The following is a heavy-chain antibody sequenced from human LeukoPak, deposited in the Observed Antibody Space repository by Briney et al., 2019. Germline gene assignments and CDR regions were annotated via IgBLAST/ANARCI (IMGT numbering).Heavy chain of an antibody. CDR1: GFTFSSYG. CDR3: AKEDTGVGSRRIFDY. Sequence: GGSLRLSCAASGFTFSSYGMHWVRQAPGKGLEWVAFIRYDGSNKYYADSVKGRFTISRDNSKNTLYLQMNSLRAEDTAVYYCAKEDTGVGSRRIFDYWGQGTLVTVSS. V-gene: IGHV3-30*02. D-gene: IGHD6-13*01. J-gene: IGHJ4*02. CDR2: IRYDGSNK.